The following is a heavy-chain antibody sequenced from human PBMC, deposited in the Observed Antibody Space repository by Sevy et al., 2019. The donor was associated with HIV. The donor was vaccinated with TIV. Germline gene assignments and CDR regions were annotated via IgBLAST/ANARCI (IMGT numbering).Heavy chain of an antibody. CDR3: ARDQHDYAGNIRTGWFDP. Sequence: GGSLRLSCAASGVTFSSYAMHWVREAPGKGLEWVAVISYDGSNKYYAYSVKGRFTISRDNSKKTVYLQMNSLRVEDTAVYYCARDQHDYAGNIRTGWFDPWGQGALVTVSS. CDR1: GVTFSSYA. D-gene: IGHD4-17*01. V-gene: IGHV3-30-3*01. CDR2: ISYDGSNK. J-gene: IGHJ5*02.